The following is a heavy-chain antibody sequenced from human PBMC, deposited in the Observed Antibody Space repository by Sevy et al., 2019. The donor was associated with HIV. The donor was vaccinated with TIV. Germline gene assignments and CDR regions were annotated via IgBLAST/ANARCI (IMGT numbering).Heavy chain of an antibody. CDR2: ISRSGGNT. V-gene: IGHV3-23*01. Sequence: GGSLRLSCAASGFTFSSYAMSWVRRAPGKGLEWVSGISRSGGNTYYADSVKVRLTISRDNSKNTLYLQMNSLRADDTALYYCAKEWTQLSGLFGEFDYWGQGTLVTVSS. J-gene: IGHJ4*02. D-gene: IGHD3-10*02. CDR3: AKEWTQLSGLFGEFDY. CDR1: GFTFSSYA.